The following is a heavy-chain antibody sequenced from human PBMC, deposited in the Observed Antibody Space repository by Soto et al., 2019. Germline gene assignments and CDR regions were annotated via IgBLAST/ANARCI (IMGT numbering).Heavy chain of an antibody. CDR2: VSSNGENT. Sequence: AGGSLRLSCAASGFTSGYHAMNWVRQAPGKGLEWVSTVSSNGENTHYADSVKGRFIISRDNSKNTLYLQLNSLRFEDTAVYYCAKDDFTDRGDDYFDYWGPGTLVTVSS. CDR1: GFTSGYHA. J-gene: IGHJ4*02. CDR3: AKDDFTDRGDDYFDY. V-gene: IGHV3-23*01. D-gene: IGHD2-21*02.